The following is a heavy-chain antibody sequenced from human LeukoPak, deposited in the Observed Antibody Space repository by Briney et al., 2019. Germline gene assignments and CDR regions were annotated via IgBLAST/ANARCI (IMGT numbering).Heavy chain of an antibody. D-gene: IGHD3-22*01. V-gene: IGHV1-69*06. J-gene: IGHJ4*02. CDR1: GGTFSSYA. Sequence: GASVKVSCKASGGTFSSYAISWVRQAPGQGLEWMGGIIPIFGTANYARKFQGRVTITADKSTSTAYMELSSLRSEDTAVYYCAEQTYYYDSSGYYGLDYWGQGTLVTVSS. CDR3: AEQTYYYDSSGYYGLDY. CDR2: IIPIFGTA.